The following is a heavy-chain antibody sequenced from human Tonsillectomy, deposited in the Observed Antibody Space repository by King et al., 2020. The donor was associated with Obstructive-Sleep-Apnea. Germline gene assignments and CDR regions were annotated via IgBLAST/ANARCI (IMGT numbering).Heavy chain of an antibody. CDR3: ARGYSTSWSGYFDY. CDR1: QFTFDDYT. Sequence: VQLVESGGGWVQPGGSLRLSCVTSQFTFDDYTMHWVRQTPERGLEWVSGISWDGANTGYADPVKGRFTTSRDNAKNSLHLQMNSLRPEDTALYYCARGYSTSWSGYFDYWGQGTLVSVPS. V-gene: IGHV3-9*01. J-gene: IGHJ4*02. CDR2: ISWDGANT. D-gene: IGHD2-2*01.